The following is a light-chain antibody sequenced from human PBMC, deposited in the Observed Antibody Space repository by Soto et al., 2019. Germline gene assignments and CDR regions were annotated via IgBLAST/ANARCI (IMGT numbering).Light chain of an antibody. CDR1: QGISSY. J-gene: IGKJ1*01. CDR2: AAS. Sequence: IPLTQSQSSLSASLRDRVTIXRRASQGISSYLAWYQQKPGKAPKLLIYAASTLQSGVPSRFSGSGSGTDFTLTISSLQPEDFATYYCQQLNSYPRTFGQGTKVDI. V-gene: IGKV1-9*01. CDR3: QQLNSYPRT.